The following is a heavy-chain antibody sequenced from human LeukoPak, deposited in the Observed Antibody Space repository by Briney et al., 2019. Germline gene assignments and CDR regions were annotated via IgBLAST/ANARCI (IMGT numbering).Heavy chain of an antibody. CDR1: GGSFSGYY. D-gene: IGHD6-13*01. J-gene: IGHJ4*02. V-gene: IGHV4-34*01. Sequence: KPSETLSLTCAVYGGSFSGYYWSLIRQPPGKGLEWIGEINHSGSTNYNPSLKSRVTISVDTSKNQFSLKLSSVTAADTAVYYCTREGGRIAAAGTRYGAFDYWGQGTLVTVSS. CDR3: TREGGRIAAAGTRYGAFDY. CDR2: INHSGST.